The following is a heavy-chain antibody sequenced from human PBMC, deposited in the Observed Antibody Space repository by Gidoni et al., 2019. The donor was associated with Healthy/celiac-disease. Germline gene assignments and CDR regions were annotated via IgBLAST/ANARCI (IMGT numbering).Heavy chain of an antibody. V-gene: IGHV5-51*01. J-gene: IGHJ3*02. Sequence: EVQLVQSGAEVKKPGESLKISCKGPGYSFPRYWIGWVRQMPGKGLEWMGIIYPGDSDTRYSPSFQGQVTISADKSISTAYLQWSSLKASDTAMYYCARPRRGVGFGGVIVIGAFDIWGQGTMVTVSS. CDR2: IYPGDSDT. D-gene: IGHD3-16*02. CDR1: GYSFPRYW. CDR3: ARPRRGVGFGGVIVIGAFDI.